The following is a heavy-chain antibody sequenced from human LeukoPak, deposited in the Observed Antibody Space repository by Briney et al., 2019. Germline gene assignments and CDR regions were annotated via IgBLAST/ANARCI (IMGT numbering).Heavy chain of an antibody. CDR2: ISSTSTFI. V-gene: IGHV3-21*01. D-gene: IGHD3-22*01. CDR1: GFTFSRYS. J-gene: IGHJ6*03. Sequence: GGSLRLSCAASGFTFSRYSMNWVRQSPGRGLEWVSSISSTSTFIYSADSVKGRFTISRDTAKNSLFLKMNSLRDEDTAIYYCARDYFDSSDYPQTYYYYYMDVWGKGTTVTVSS. CDR3: ARDYFDSSDYPQTYYYYYMDV.